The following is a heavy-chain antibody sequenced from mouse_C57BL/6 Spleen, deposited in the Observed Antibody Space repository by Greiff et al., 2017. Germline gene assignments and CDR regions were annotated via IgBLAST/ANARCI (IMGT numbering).Heavy chain of an antibody. J-gene: IGHJ4*01. D-gene: IGHD4-1*01. CDR3: ARNWVSCDPMDY. CDR1: GYSFTSYY. Sequence: EVQLQQSGPELVKPGASVKISCKASGYSFTSYYMNWVKQSPEKSLEWIGEINPSNGGTNYNQQFTAKATLTVDKSSSTAYMQLKSLTSEDSAVYYGARNWVSCDPMDYWGQGTSVTVSS. V-gene: IGHV1-42*01. CDR2: INPSNGGT.